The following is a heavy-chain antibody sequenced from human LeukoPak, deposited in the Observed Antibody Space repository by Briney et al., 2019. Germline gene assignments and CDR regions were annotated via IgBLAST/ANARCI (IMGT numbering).Heavy chain of an antibody. CDR3: ARERAARGHYDSSGYYSLYY. CDR2: IYYSGST. CDR1: GGSISSSSYY. D-gene: IGHD3-22*01. V-gene: IGHV4-39*07. Sequence: SETLSLTCAVSGGSISSSSYYWGWIRQPPGKGLEWIGSIYYSGSTYYNPSLKSRVTISVDTSKNQFSLKLSSVTAADTAVYYCARERAARGHYDSSGYYSLYYWGQGTLVTVSS. J-gene: IGHJ4*02.